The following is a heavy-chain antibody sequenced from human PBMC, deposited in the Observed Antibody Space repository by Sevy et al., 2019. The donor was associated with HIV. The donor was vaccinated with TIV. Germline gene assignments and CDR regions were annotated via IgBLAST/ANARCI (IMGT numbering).Heavy chain of an antibody. V-gene: IGHV3-23*01. CDR1: EFTFSSYA. CDR2: ISGSGHFT. Sequence: GGSLRLSCSASEFTFSSYAMSWVRQAPGKGLEWVSSISGSGHFTYYTDFVEGRLISSRDNSKNTLSVQMNSLRTEDTAVYYCAKGFCSGATCPRDYYYYGMDVWGQGTTVTVSS. D-gene: IGHD2-15*01. CDR3: AKGFCSGATCPRDYYYYGMDV. J-gene: IGHJ6*02.